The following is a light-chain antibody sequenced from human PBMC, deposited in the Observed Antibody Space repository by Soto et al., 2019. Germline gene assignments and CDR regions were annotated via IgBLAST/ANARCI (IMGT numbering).Light chain of an antibody. CDR3: SSYTSSSTRV. CDR2: DVS. Sequence: QSALTQPASVSGSPGQSITISCTGTSSDVGGYNYVSWYQQHPGKAPKLMIYDVSNRPSGVSNRFSGSKSGNTASLTISGLHAEDEADYYCSSYTSSSTRVFATGTKVTLL. V-gene: IGLV2-14*01. CDR1: SSDVGGYNY. J-gene: IGLJ1*01.